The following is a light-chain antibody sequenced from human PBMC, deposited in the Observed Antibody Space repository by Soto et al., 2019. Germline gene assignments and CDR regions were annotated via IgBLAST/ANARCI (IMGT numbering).Light chain of an antibody. CDR3: SSYTSSRAYV. Sequence: QSALTQPASVSGCPGQSITISCTGTSSDVGGYNYVSWYQQQSGKAPKLMIHEVSNRPSGVSNRFSGSKSGNTASLTISGLQAEGEADYYCSSYTSSRAYVFGIGTKVTVL. J-gene: IGLJ1*01. CDR2: EVS. V-gene: IGLV2-14*01. CDR1: SSDVGGYNY.